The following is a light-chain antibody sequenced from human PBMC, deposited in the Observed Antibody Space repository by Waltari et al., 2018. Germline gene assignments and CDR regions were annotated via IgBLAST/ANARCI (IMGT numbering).Light chain of an antibody. CDR1: ISTLGTTN. CDR2: RNN. CDR3: ASWDDSLSVGV. J-gene: IGLJ3*02. Sequence: QSVLTQPPSASGTPGQRVTISCSGSISTLGTTNVYWYKQFPGTAPKLLIQRNNHRPSGVPDRFSGSKSGTSAALAISGLRSEDEADYYCASWDDSLSVGVFGGGTKLTVL. V-gene: IGLV1-47*01.